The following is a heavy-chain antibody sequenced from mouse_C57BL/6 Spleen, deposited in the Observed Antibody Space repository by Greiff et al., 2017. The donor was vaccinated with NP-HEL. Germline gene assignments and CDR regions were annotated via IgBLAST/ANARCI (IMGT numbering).Heavy chain of an antibody. CDR3: ERSGYYGSSYAMDY. CDR1: GYTFTSYW. D-gene: IGHD1-1*01. J-gene: IGHJ4*01. V-gene: IGHV1-52*01. Sequence: QVQLQQPGAELVRPGSSVKLSCKASGYTFTSYWMHWVKQRPIQGLEWIGNIDPSDSETHYNQKFKDKATLTVDKSSSTAYMQLSSLASEGSAVNYWERSGYYGSSYAMDYWGQGTSVTVSS. CDR2: IDPSDSET.